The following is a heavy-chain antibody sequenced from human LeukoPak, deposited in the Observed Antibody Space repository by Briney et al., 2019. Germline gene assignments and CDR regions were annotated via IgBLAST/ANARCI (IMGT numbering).Heavy chain of an antibody. CDR2: IYSSGST. V-gene: IGHV4-59*08. J-gene: IGHJ4*02. Sequence: PSETLSLTCTVSGGSISSYYWGWTRQPPGKGLEWLGYIYSSGSTNYNPSLKSRVTISVDTSNNQFSLKLSSVTAADTAVYYCARHKANGAVSLDSWGQGTLVTVSS. CDR3: ARHKANGAVSLDS. CDR1: GGSISSYY. D-gene: IGHD2-8*01.